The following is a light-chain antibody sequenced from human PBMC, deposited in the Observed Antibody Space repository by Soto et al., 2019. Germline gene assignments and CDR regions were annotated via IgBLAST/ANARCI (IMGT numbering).Light chain of an antibody. Sequence: IVLTQSPGTLSLSPGERATLSCRASHSVSSSYLAWYQQKPGQAPRLLIYGASSRATGIPDRFSGSGSGTDFTLTISRLEPEDFAVYXXXXYGSSPPYTFGQGTKLEIK. J-gene: IGKJ2*01. CDR2: GAS. CDR3: XXYGSSPPYT. CDR1: HSVSSSY. V-gene: IGKV3-20*01.